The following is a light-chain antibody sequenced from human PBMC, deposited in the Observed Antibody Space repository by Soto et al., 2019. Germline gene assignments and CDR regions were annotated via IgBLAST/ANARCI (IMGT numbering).Light chain of an antibody. CDR2: EVS. Sequence: QSVLTQPPSASGSPGQSVTISCIGTSSDIGGSNYVSWYQHHPGKAPKLMIFEVSKRPSGVPDRFSGSKSGNTASLTVSGLQAEDEADYYCSSYAGSNNYVFGTGTKVTVL. V-gene: IGLV2-8*01. CDR1: SSDIGGSNY. J-gene: IGLJ1*01. CDR3: SSYAGSNNYV.